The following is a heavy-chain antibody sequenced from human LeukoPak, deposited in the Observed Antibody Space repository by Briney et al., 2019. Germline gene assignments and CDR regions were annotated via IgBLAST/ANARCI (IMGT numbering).Heavy chain of an antibody. CDR3: ARRTIAAAGSDFDY. Sequence: ASVKVSCKASGYTFTSYDINWVRQATGQGLEWMGWMNPNSGNTGYAQKFQGRVTMTRNTSISTAYMELSSLRSEDTAVYYCARRTIAAAGSDFDYWGQGTLVTVSS. D-gene: IGHD6-13*01. V-gene: IGHV1-8*01. CDR2: MNPNSGNT. J-gene: IGHJ4*02. CDR1: GYTFTSYD.